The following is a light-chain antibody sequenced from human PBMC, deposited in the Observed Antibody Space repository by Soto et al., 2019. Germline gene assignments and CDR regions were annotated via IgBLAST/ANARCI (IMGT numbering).Light chain of an antibody. V-gene: IGKV1-9*01. CDR2: AAS. CDR3: QPLRMYPST. Sequence: IQLPHSPSSLSASVGDRVTITCRASQDIAIYLSCYQQKPGEAPKLLIYAASTFYGGVPSRFSGSRSGTDFALTITSLQADDFATYYFQPLRMYPSTFGGGTKVEIK. J-gene: IGKJ4*01. CDR1: QDIAIY.